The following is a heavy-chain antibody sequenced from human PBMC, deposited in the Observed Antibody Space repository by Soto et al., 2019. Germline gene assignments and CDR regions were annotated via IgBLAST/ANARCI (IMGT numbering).Heavy chain of an antibody. CDR1: DGSISSGGYS. CDR3: ARHWGRKVFDY. Sequence: SETLSLTCAVSDGSISSGGYSWSWIRQPPGKSLEWIGYIYHSGSTYYNPSLKSRVTISVDTSKNQFSLKLSSVTAADTAVYYCARHWGRKVFDYWGQGTLVTVSS. CDR2: IYHSGST. V-gene: IGHV4-30-2*03. D-gene: IGHD3-16*01. J-gene: IGHJ4*02.